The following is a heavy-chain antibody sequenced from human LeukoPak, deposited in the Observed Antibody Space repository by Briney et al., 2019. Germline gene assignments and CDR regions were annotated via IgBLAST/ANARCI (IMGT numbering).Heavy chain of an antibody. V-gene: IGHV3-74*01. CDR2: ISPTGSTT. CDR1: GFSFSGHW. Sequence: GGSLRLSCTVSGFSFSGHWMQWARQLPGKGLVWVSRISPTGSTTSYADSVKGRFTVSRDNAKSTLYLQVNNLRAEDTVVYYCARGPNSNWSGLDCWGQGSLLAVSS. J-gene: IGHJ4*02. CDR3: ARGPNSNWSGLDC. D-gene: IGHD6-6*01.